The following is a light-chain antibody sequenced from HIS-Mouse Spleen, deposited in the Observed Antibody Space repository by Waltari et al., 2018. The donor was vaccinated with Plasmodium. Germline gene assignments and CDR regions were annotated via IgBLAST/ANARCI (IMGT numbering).Light chain of an antibody. Sequence: SYELTQPPSVSVSPGQTARSTCSGDAFPKQYAYSYQQKSGQAPALVIYEDSKRPSGTPERFSGSSSGTMATLTISGAQVEDEADYYCYSTDSSGNHRVFGGGTKLTVL. V-gene: IGLV3-10*01. CDR2: EDS. CDR1: AFPKQY. J-gene: IGLJ3*02. CDR3: YSTDSSGNHRV.